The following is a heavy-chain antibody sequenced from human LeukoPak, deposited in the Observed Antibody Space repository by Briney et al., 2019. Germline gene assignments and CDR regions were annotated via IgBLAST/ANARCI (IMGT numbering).Heavy chain of an antibody. Sequence: EASVKVSCKASGYTFTDYYMHWVRQAPGQGLEWMGWINPNSGGTFSAQKFQGRITMTRDMSITTAYMELSRLTSDDTAVYYCARGRMATYSVFDYWGQGTLVTVSS. V-gene: IGHV1-2*02. J-gene: IGHJ4*02. CDR1: GYTFTDYY. CDR2: INPNSGGT. D-gene: IGHD2-21*01. CDR3: ARGRMATYSVFDY.